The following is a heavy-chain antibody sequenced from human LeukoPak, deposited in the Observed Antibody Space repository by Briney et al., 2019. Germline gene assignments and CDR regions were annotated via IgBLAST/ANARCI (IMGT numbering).Heavy chain of an antibody. V-gene: IGHV4-59*01. CDR2: IYYGGST. CDR3: ARSDSSSWYYFDY. Sequence: SETLSLTCTVSGGSISSYYWSWIRQPPGKGLEWIGYIYYGGSTNYNPSLKSRVTISVDTSKNQFSLKLSSVTAADTAVYYCARSDSSSWYYFDYWGQGTLVTVSS. D-gene: IGHD6-13*01. CDR1: GGSISSYY. J-gene: IGHJ4*02.